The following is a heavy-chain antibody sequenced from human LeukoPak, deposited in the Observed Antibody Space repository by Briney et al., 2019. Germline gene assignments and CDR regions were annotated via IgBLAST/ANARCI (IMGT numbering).Heavy chain of an antibody. CDR3: ARVQWSGGYSYGIFDY. CDR2: INHSGST. J-gene: IGHJ4*02. CDR1: GGSFSGYY. V-gene: IGHV4-34*01. D-gene: IGHD5-18*01. Sequence: SETLSLTCAVYGGSFSGYYWSWTRQPPGKGLEWIGEINHSGSTNYNPSLKSRVTISVDTSKNQFSLKLSSVTAADTAVYYCARVQWSGGYSYGIFDYWGQGTLVTVSS.